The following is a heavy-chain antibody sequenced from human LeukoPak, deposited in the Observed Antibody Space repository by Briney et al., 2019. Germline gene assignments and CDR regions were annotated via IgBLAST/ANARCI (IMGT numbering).Heavy chain of an antibody. CDR2: ISGTGGST. D-gene: IGHD4/OR15-4a*01. Sequence: GGSLRLSCAASGFTFSTYAMTWVRQAPGKGLEWVSLISGTGGSTYYADSVKGRFTISRDNSKNTLYLQMNSLRAEDTAVYYCARRAGAYSHPYDYWGQGTLVTVSS. J-gene: IGHJ4*02. V-gene: IGHV3-23*01. CDR1: GFTFSTYA. CDR3: ARRAGAYSHPYDY.